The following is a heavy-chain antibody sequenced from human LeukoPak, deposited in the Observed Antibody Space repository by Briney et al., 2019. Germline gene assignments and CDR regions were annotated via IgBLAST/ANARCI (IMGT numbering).Heavy chain of an antibody. V-gene: IGHV3-23*01. Sequence: GGSLRLSCAASGFTFTKYAMSWVRQAPGKGLEWVSAISGSGGSTYYADSVKGRFTISRDNSKNTLYLQMNSLRAEDTAVYYCAACSTSCFLRRMDNCFDHWGQGTLVTVSS. CDR3: AACSTSCFLRRMDNCFDH. CDR2: ISGSGGST. J-gene: IGHJ5*02. CDR1: GFTFTKYA. D-gene: IGHD2-2*01.